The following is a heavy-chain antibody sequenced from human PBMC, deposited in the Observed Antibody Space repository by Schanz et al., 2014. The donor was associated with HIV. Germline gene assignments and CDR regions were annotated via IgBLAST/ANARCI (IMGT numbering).Heavy chain of an antibody. CDR3: ARDRMTANWKHGMDV. CDR1: GFTFSSYG. J-gene: IGHJ6*02. V-gene: IGHV3-33*01. CDR2: IWYDGTKK. Sequence: QVQLVESGGGVVQPGRSLRLSCAASGFTFSSYGMHWVRQAPGKGLEWVAVIWYDGTKKYYADSVKGRFTISRDNSKNTLYLQMNSLRAEDTAVYYCARDRMTANWKHGMDVWGQGTTVTVSS. D-gene: IGHD2-21*02.